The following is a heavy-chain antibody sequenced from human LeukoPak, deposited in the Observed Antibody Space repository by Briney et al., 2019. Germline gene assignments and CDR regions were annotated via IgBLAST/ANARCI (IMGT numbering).Heavy chain of an antibody. V-gene: IGHV1-18*01. Sequence: GASVKVSCKASGYTFTSYGISWVRQAPGQGLEWMGWISAYNGNTNYAQKLQGRVTMTTDTSTSTAYMELRSLRSDDTAVYYCARDTNDRTNGLCYTGWFDPWGQGTLVTVSS. CDR3: ARDTNDRTNGLCYTGWFDP. J-gene: IGHJ5*02. CDR2: ISAYNGNT. CDR1: GYTFTSYG. D-gene: IGHD2-8*01.